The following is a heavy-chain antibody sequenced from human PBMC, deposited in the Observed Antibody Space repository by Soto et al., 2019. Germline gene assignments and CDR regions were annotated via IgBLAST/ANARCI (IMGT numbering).Heavy chain of an antibody. D-gene: IGHD3-16*01. J-gene: IGHJ4*02. V-gene: IGHV1-69*01. CDR2: IIPIFGTA. CDR3: ARVRLGEKHWYYFDY. Sequence: QVQLAQSGAEVKKPGSSGKFSCKASGGTFSSYAISWVRQAPGQGLEWMGGIIPIFGTANYAQKFQGRVTITADESTSTAYMELSSLRSEDTAVYYCARVRLGEKHWYYFDYWGQGTLVTVSS. CDR1: GGTFSSYA.